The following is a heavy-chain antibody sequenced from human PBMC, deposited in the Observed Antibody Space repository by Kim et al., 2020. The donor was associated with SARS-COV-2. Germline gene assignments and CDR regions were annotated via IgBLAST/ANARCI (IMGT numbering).Heavy chain of an antibody. V-gene: IGHV3-23*01. D-gene: IGHD2-8*01. Sequence: ADTVKGRLTIARENSKTTLYQQRNNLRAEDTAVYYCAKQIAMLYSLSFDYWGQGTLVTVSS. J-gene: IGHJ4*02. CDR3: AKQIAMLYSLSFDY.